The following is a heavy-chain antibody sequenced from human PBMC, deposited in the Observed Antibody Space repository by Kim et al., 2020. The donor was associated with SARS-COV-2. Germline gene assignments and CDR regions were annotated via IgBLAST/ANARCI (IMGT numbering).Heavy chain of an antibody. D-gene: IGHD3-10*01. CDR2: INHSGST. CDR1: GGSFSGYY. J-gene: IGHJ1*01. CDR3: AREDPYYYGSGSYFRR. Sequence: SETLSLTCAVYGGSFSGYYWSWIRQPPGKGLEWIGEINHSGSTNYNPSLKSRVTISVDTSKNQISLKLRSVTAADTAAYYCAREDPYYYGSGSYFRRWG. V-gene: IGHV4-34*01.